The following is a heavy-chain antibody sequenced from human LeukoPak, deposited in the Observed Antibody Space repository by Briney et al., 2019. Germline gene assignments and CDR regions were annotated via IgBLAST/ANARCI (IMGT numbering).Heavy chain of an antibody. CDR3: ARDFGDYSNYVWFDP. CDR1: GGIFSSYA. D-gene: IGHD4-11*01. Sequence: GASVKVSCKASGGIFSSYAISWVRQAPGQGLEWMGGIIPIFGTANYAQKFQGRVTITADESTSTAYMELSSLRSEDTAVYYCARDFGDYSNYVWFDPWGQGTLVTVSS. CDR2: IIPIFGTA. J-gene: IGHJ5*02. V-gene: IGHV1-69*13.